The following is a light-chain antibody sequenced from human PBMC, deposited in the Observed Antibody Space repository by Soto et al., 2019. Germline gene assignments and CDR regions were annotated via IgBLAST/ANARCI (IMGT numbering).Light chain of an antibody. CDR3: QQANSFPPT. Sequence: DIQMTQSPSSVSASVGDRVTISCRASQTISSSLAWYQQKPGQAPKLLIYAASKLQIGVPARFRGSGSATDFTLTISSLQPEDFATYYCQQANSFPPTFVQGTRLDIK. V-gene: IGKV1-12*01. J-gene: IGKJ5*01. CDR1: QTISSS. CDR2: AAS.